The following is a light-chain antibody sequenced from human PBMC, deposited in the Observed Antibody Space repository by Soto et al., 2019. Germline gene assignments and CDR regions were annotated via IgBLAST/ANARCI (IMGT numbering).Light chain of an antibody. CDR2: DAS. CDR3: QQRSNWPRT. J-gene: IGKJ1*01. CDR1: QSVSSY. V-gene: IGKV3-11*01. Sequence: EIVLTQSPATLSLSPGERATLSCRASQSVSSYLAWYQQKPGQAPRLLIYDASNRATGIPARFSGSGSGTDFTITISSLEPEDFEVYYCQQRSNWPRTFGQGTKVDIK.